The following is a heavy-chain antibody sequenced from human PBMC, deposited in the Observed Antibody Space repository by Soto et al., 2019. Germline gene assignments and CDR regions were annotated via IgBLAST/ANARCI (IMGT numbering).Heavy chain of an antibody. Sequence: QLQLQESGPGLVKPSETLSLTCTVSGGSISSSSYYWGWIRQPPGKGLEWIGSIYYSGSTYYNPSLKSRVTISVDTSKNQFSLKLSSVTAADTAVYYCARLNGVTYYYGMDVWGQGTTVTVSS. D-gene: IGHD2-21*02. CDR2: IYYSGST. CDR1: GGSISSSSYY. J-gene: IGHJ6*02. CDR3: ARLNGVTYYYGMDV. V-gene: IGHV4-39*01.